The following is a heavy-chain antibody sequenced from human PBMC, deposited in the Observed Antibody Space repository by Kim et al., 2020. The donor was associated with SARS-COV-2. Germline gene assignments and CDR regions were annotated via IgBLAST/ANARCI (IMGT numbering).Heavy chain of an antibody. CDR2: IYYSGST. CDR3: ARDSYSGYDV. V-gene: IGHV4-31*03. J-gene: IGHJ4*02. CDR1: GGSISSGGYY. D-gene: IGHD5-12*01. Sequence: SETLSLTCTVSGGSISSGGYYWSWIRQHPGKGLEWIGYIYYSGSTYYNPSLKSRVTISVDTSKNQFSLKLSSVTAADTAVYYCARDSYSGYDVWGQGTLVTVSS.